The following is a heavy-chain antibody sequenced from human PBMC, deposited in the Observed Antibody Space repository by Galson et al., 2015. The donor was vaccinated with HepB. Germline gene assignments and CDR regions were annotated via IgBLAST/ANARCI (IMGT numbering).Heavy chain of an antibody. J-gene: IGHJ4*02. CDR3: AKDGSGSHAPFRGFDY. Sequence: SLGLSCADSGFTFHDYIMHGVPQAPGEGLGSVPGFCWNSGSIGYADSVKGRFTISSDNAKNSLYLQMNSLRAEDTALYYCAKDGSGSHAPFRGFDYWGQGTLVTVSS. V-gene: IGHV3-9*01. CDR2: FCWNSGSI. CDR1: GFTFHDYI. D-gene: IGHD3-10*01.